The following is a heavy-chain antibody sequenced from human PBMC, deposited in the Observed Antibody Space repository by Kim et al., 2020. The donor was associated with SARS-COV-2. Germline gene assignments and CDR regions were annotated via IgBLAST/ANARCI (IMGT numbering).Heavy chain of an antibody. Sequence: SVKVSCKASGGTFSSYAISWVRQAPGQGLEWMGGIIPIFGTANYAQKFQGRVTITADESTSTAYMELSSLRSEDTAVYYCARGRAAPEGGSSWGDNWFDPWGQGTLVTVSS. D-gene: IGHD6-13*01. CDR2: IIPIFGTA. V-gene: IGHV1-69*13. CDR1: GGTFSSYA. CDR3: ARGRAAPEGGSSWGDNWFDP. J-gene: IGHJ5*02.